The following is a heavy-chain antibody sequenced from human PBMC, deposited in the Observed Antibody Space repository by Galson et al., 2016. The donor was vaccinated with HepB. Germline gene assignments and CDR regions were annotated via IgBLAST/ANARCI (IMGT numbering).Heavy chain of an antibody. D-gene: IGHD3-10*01. CDR3: ARGPPYGEFDY. V-gene: IGHV3-74*01. CDR1: GFTFSSYW. J-gene: IGHJ4*02. CDR2: INSDGRST. Sequence: SLRLSCAASGFTFSSYWMHWVRQAPGKGLVWVSRINSDGRSTTYAGSVKGRVTISRDNAKNTLYLQMNGLKAEDTAVYYCARGPPYGEFDYWGQGTLVTVSS.